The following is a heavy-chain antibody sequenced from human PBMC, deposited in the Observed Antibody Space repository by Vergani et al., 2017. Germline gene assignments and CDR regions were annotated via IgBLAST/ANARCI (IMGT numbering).Heavy chain of an antibody. CDR2: ISGSGGST. CDR3: AKDDADSGSYWPEYY. Sequence: EVQLLESGGGLVQPGGSLRLSCAASGFTFSRYAMSWVRQAPGKGLEWVSAISGSGGSTYYADSVKGRFTISRDNSKNTLYLQMNSLRAEDTAVYYCAKDDADSGSYWPEYYWGQGTLVTVSS. CDR1: GFTFSRYA. J-gene: IGHJ4*02. V-gene: IGHV3-23*01. D-gene: IGHD1-26*01.